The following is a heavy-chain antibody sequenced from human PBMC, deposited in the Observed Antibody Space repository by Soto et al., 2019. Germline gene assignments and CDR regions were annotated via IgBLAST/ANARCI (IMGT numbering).Heavy chain of an antibody. CDR2: IKEDGSEK. D-gene: IGHD2-8*01. J-gene: IGHJ6*02. V-gene: IGHV3-7*01. CDR1: GFTISSSW. CDR3: ARDPAQVGYRLLDF. Sequence: GGSLSLSCAASGFTISSSWMTWVRQAPGKGLAWVANIKEDGSEKYYVVSVQGRFSIARYKTNESLYLKFNSVRAEDTSVCYCARDPAQVGYRLLDFWGQGTMVTVSS.